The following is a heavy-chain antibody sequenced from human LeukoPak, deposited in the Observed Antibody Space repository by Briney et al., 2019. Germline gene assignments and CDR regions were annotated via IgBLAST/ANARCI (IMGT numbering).Heavy chain of an antibody. V-gene: IGHV3-7*05. CDR1: GFTFSNYW. CDR3: ARASDPWLQLT. J-gene: IGHJ5*02. D-gene: IGHD5-24*01. Sequence: GGSLRLSCAASGFTFSNYWMIWVRQAPGRGLEWVGNIKQDGSQKRYADSVRDRFTISRDNAQTSLYPQMSSLRAEDTAVYYCARASDPWLQLTWGQGTLVTVSA. CDR2: IKQDGSQK.